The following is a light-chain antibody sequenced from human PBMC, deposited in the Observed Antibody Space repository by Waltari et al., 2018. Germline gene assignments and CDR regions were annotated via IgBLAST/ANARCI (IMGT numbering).Light chain of an antibody. CDR2: SNN. CDR1: SSTIGNNY. CDR3: ATWDDSLRMV. V-gene: IGLV1-47*01. Sequence: QSVLSQPPSASGTPGQRATISCSGSSSTIGNNYVYWYQQPPGTAPKLLIYSNNQRPSGVPDRFSGSKSGTSASLAINGLRSEDEADYYCATWDDSLRMVFGGGTELTVL. J-gene: IGLJ3*02.